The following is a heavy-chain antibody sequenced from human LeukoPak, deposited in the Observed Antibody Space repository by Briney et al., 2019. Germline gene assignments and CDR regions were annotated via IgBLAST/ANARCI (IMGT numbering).Heavy chain of an antibody. CDR2: ISSSSSYI. J-gene: IGHJ4*02. V-gene: IGHV3-21*01. CDR1: GFTFSSYS. CDR3: AREPYYDSSGYSPDY. D-gene: IGHD3-22*01. Sequence: KSGGSLRLSCAASGFTFSSYSMNWVRQAPGKGLEWVSSISSSSSYIYYADSVKGRFTISRDNAKNSLYLHMNSLRAEDTALYYCAREPYYDSSGYSPDYWGQGTLVAVSS.